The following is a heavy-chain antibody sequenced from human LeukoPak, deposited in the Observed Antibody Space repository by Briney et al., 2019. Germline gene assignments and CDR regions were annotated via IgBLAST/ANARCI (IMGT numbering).Heavy chain of an antibody. J-gene: IGHJ4*02. Sequence: PGGSLRLSCAASGFTFSSYEMNWVRQAPGKGLEWVSYISSSGSTIYYADSVKGRFTISRDNSKNTLYLQMNSLRAEDTAVYYCAKDPINGIVGATYEVDYWGQGTLVTVSS. CDR1: GFTFSSYE. CDR2: ISSSGSTI. V-gene: IGHV3-48*03. CDR3: AKDPINGIVGATYEVDY. D-gene: IGHD1-26*01.